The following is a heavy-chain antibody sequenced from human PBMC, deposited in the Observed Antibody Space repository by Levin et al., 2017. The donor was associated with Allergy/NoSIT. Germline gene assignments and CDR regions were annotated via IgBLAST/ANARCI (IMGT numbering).Heavy chain of an antibody. D-gene: IGHD4-11*01. Sequence: RGSLRLSCAASGFTFSDYWMTWVRQPPGKGLEWVANINQDGTQKHHADSVKGRFTISRDNAENSLFLQMNYLGTDDTAVYFCARDTTVGGEAWGQGTLVTVSS. CDR1: GFTFSDYW. CDR3: ARDTTVGGEA. J-gene: IGHJ5*02. V-gene: IGHV3-7*03. CDR2: INQDGTQK.